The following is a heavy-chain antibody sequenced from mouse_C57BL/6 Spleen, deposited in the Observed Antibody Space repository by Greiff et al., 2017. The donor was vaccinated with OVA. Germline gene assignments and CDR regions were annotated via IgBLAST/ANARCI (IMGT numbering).Heavy chain of an antibody. CDR2: IDPSDSYT. J-gene: IGHJ4*01. D-gene: IGHD1-1*01. CDR3: ARFHYGNAMDY. V-gene: IGHV1-59*01. Sequence: QVQLQQSGAELVRPGTSVKLSCKASGYTFTSYWMHWVKQRPGQGLEWIGVIDPSDSYTNYNQKFKGKATLTVDTSSSTAYMQLSSLTSEDSAVYYCARFHYGNAMDYWGQGTSVTVSS. CDR1: GYTFTSYW.